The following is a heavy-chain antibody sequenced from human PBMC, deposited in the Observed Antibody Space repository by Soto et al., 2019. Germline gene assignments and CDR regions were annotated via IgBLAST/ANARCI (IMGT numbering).Heavy chain of an antibody. CDR3: TRQESSVYYDSSGYYFYDGMDV. CDR2: IRSKANSYAT. Sequence: EVQLVESGGGLVQPGGSLKLSCAASGFTFSGSAMHWVRQASGKELEWVGRIRSKANSYATAYAASVKGRFTISRDDSKNTAYLQMNSLKSEDTAVYYCTRQESSVYYDSSGYYFYDGMDVWGQGTTVTVSS. CDR1: GFTFSGSA. J-gene: IGHJ6*02. V-gene: IGHV3-73*02. D-gene: IGHD3-22*01.